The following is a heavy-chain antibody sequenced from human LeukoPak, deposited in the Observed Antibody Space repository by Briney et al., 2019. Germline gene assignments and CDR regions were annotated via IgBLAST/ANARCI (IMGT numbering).Heavy chain of an antibody. J-gene: IGHJ4*02. CDR1: GFTFSSFA. D-gene: IGHD6-19*01. CDR3: AKDDSSGWYGAFDF. CDR2: ISGSGGNT. Sequence: GGSLRLSCAASGFTFSSFAMTWVRQAPGKGLEWVSAISGSGGNTFYADSVRGRFTISRDNSKNTLSLQMNSLRVEDTALYYCAKDDSSGWYGAFDFWGQGALVTVSS. V-gene: IGHV3-23*01.